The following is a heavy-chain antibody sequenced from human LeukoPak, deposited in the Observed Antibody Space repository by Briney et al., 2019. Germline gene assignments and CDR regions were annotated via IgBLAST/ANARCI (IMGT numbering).Heavy chain of an antibody. V-gene: IGHV3-21*04. CDR2: ISGDSKYI. Sequence: GGSLRLSCAGSGFTFSRYTFNWVRQAPGRGLEWVSAISGDSKYIYYTDSVKGRFTISRDNARNSLYLQMNSLRAEDTALYYCGKDISAGGMDVWGQGTTVTVSS. J-gene: IGHJ6*02. D-gene: IGHD3-10*01. CDR1: GFTFSRYT. CDR3: GKDISAGGMDV.